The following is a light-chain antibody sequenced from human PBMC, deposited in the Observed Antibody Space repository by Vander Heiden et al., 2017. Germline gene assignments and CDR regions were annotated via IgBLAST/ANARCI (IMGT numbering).Light chain of an antibody. CDR3: QQYNSYSPWT. Sequence: IQITHAPSTPSASVGDRATITCRARQSNSNWLAWYQQKPGKAPKLLIYKAASIGSGVPSRFSGSGSGAEFTLPISSLQPDDFATNYCQQYNSYSPWTFGQGTKVEIK. J-gene: IGKJ1*01. V-gene: IGKV1-5*03. CDR2: KAA. CDR1: QSNSNW.